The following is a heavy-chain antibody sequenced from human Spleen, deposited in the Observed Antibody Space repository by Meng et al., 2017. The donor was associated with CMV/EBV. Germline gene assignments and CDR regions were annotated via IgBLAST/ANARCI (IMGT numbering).Heavy chain of an antibody. D-gene: IGHD1-1*01. V-gene: IGHV4-34*01. Sequence: QGQPHQVGAGPLKPSESLSLPCAGYGGSFSGYSWSWIRQPPGKGLEWIGEINHSGSTNYNPSLKSRVTISVDTSKNQFSLKLSSVTAADTAVYYCARVKRDWNPRPNYFDYWGQGTLVTVSS. J-gene: IGHJ4*02. CDR1: GGSFSGYS. CDR3: ARVKRDWNPRPNYFDY. CDR2: INHSGST.